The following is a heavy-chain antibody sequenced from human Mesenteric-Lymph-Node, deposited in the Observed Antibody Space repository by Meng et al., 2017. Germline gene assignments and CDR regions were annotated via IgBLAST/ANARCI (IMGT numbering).Heavy chain of an antibody. Sequence: SETLSLTCTVSGGSISSYYWSWIRQPPGKGLEWIGYIYYSGSTNYNPSLKSRVTISVDTSKNQFSLKLSSVTAADTAVYYCARVPPSSGWTFDCWGQGTLVTVSS. CDR1: GGSISSYY. V-gene: IGHV4-59*01. CDR2: IYYSGST. J-gene: IGHJ4*02. CDR3: ARVPPSSGWTFDC. D-gene: IGHD6-19*01.